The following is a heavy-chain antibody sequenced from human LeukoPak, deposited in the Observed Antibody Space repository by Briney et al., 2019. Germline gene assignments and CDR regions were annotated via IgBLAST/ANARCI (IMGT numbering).Heavy chain of an antibody. CDR2: INHSGST. D-gene: IGHD2-2*01. CDR1: GGSFSGYY. CDR3: ARGYCSSTSCYGADAFDI. Sequence: SETLSLTCAVYGGSFSGYYWSWIRQPPGKGLEWIGEINHSGSTNYNPSLKSRVTISVDTSKNQFSLKLSSVTAADTAVYYCARGYCSSTSCYGADAFDIWGQGTMVTVSS. V-gene: IGHV4-34*01. J-gene: IGHJ3*02.